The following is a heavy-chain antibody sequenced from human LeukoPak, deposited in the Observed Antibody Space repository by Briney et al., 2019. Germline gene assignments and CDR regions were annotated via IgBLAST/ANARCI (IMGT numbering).Heavy chain of an antibody. D-gene: IGHD2-2*01. V-gene: IGHV3-7*03. CDR1: GFTFSSYW. J-gene: IGHJ4*02. CDR3: ARWRLYCSSTSCYFDY. CDR2: IKQDGSGK. Sequence: GGSLRLSCAASGFTFSSYWMSWVRQAPGKELEWVANIKQDGSGKYYVDSVKGRFTISRDNAKNSLYLQMNSLRAEDTAVYYCARWRLYCSSTSCYFDYWGQGTLVTVSS.